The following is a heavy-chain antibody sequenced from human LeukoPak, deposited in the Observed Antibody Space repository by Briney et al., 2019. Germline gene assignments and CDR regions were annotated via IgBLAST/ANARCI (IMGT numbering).Heavy chain of an antibody. CDR3: ARVRRETDPTFDY. D-gene: IGHD1-14*01. V-gene: IGHV4-61*08. J-gene: IGHJ4*02. CDR1: GGSISSGDYY. CDR2: IYYSGST. Sequence: PSETLSLTCTVSGGSISSGDYYWSWIRQPPGKGLEWIGYIYYSGSTNYNPSLKSRVTIPVDTSKNQFSLKLSSVTAADTAVYYCARVRRETDPTFDYWGQGTLVTVSS.